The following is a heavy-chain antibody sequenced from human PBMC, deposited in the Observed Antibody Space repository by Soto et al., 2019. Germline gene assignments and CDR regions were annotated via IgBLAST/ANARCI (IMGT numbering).Heavy chain of an antibody. J-gene: IGHJ5*02. Sequence: ASVKVSCKASGYTFTSYYMHWVRQAPGQGLEWMGIINPSGGSTSYAQKFQGRVTMTRDTSTSTVYMELSSLRSEDTAVYYCARDETTMVRGVIRVRGEVGWFSSWGQGTLVTVSS. V-gene: IGHV1-46*01. CDR2: INPSGGST. CDR1: GYTFTSYY. CDR3: ARDETTMVRGVIRVRGEVGWFSS. D-gene: IGHD3-10*01.